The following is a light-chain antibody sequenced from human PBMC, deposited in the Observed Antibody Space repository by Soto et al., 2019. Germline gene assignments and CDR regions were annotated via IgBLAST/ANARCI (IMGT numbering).Light chain of an antibody. J-gene: IGKJ1*01. V-gene: IGKV3-20*01. Sequence: EIVLTQSPGSLSLSPGERATLSCRASQTVSSSYIAWYQQKPGQAPRLLVYGTPSRASAIPDRFSGSGSGTDFTLTIVRLEPEDFAIYYCQQYGTSPPWTFGQGTKVEMK. CDR2: GTP. CDR3: QQYGTSPPWT. CDR1: QTVSSSY.